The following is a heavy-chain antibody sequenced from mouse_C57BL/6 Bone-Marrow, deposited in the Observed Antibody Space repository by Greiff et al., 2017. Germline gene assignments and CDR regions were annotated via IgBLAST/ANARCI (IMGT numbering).Heavy chain of an antibody. Sequence: VQLQQPGAELVKPGASVKLSCKASGYTFTSYWIHWVKQRPGQGLEWIGRIDPNSGGTKYNEKFKSKATLTVDKPSSTAYMQLSSLTSEDSAVYYCASDDEDYAMDYWGQGTSVTVSS. CDR2: IDPNSGGT. CDR3: ASDDEDYAMDY. J-gene: IGHJ4*01. V-gene: IGHV1-72*01. CDR1: GYTFTSYW.